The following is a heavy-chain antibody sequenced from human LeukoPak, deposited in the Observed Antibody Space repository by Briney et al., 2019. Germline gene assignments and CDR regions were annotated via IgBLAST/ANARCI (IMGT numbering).Heavy chain of an antibody. V-gene: IGHV3-23*01. Sequence: GRCLSLSCALSGLTPSIYAIDWVRQAPGKGLEWVSGVSRSVRSTTYTASVKGRSTISRDNSKNTLFLQNNSLRADDRAVYYYAKDPGGFDVLTGYPLFASYYFDCWGQGTLVTVSS. CDR1: GLTPSIYA. CDR3: AKDPGGFDVLTGYPLFASYYFDC. J-gene: IGHJ4*02. CDR2: VSRSVRST. D-gene: IGHD3-9*01.